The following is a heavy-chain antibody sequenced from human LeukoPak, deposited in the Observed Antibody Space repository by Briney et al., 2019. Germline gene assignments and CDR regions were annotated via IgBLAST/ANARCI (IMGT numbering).Heavy chain of an antibody. Sequence: GASVKVSCKASGYTFTSHDINWVRQATGQGLEWMGWMNPNSGNTGYAQKFQGRVTMTRSTSINTAYMELNSLTSEDTAVYYCARSSVGARRRIDYWGQGSLVTVSS. CDR3: ARSSVGARRRIDY. D-gene: IGHD1-26*01. CDR2: MNPNSGNT. V-gene: IGHV1-8*01. CDR1: GYTFTSHD. J-gene: IGHJ4*02.